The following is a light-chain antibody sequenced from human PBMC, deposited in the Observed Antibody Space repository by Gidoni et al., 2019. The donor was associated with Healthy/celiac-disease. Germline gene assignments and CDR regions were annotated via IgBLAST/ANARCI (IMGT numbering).Light chain of an antibody. CDR3: MIWHSSAWV. CDR2: YKSDSDK. V-gene: IGLV5-45*02. CDR1: SGINVGTYR. Sequence: QAVLPQPSSLSASPVASASLTCTLRSGINVGTYRIYWYQQKPGSPPQYLLRYKSDSDKQQGSGVPSRFSGSKDASANAGILLISGLQSEDEADYYCMIWHSSAWVFGGGTKLTVL. J-gene: IGLJ3*02.